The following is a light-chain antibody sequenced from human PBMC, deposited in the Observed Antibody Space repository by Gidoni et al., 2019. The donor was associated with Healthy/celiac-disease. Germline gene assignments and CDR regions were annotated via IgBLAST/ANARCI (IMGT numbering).Light chain of an antibody. CDR2: SNN. Sequence: QSVLTQPPSASGTPGQGVTISCSGSSSNIGNNAVNWYQHLPGTAPKLLIYSNNQRPPGVPDRFSGSKSGTSASLAISGLQSEDETDYYGATWDDSLNGWVFGGGTKLTV. CDR1: SSNIGNNA. J-gene: IGLJ3*02. V-gene: IGLV1-44*01. CDR3: ATWDDSLNGWV.